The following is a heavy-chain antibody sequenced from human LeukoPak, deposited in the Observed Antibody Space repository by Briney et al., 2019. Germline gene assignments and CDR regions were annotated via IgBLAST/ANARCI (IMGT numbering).Heavy chain of an antibody. D-gene: IGHD3-3*01. J-gene: IGHJ5*02. CDR3: ERDLNLGDFWSGSFDP. CDR2: ISSSSSYI. Sequence: GGSLRLSCAASGFTFSSYSMNWVRQAPGKGLEWVSSISSSSSYIYYADSVKGRFTISRDNAKNSLYLQMNSLRAEDTAVYYCERDLNLGDFWSGSFDPWGEGTLVTVSS. V-gene: IGHV3-21*01. CDR1: GFTFSSYS.